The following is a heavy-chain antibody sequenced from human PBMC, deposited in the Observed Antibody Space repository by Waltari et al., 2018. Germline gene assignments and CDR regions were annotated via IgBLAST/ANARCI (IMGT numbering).Heavy chain of an antibody. J-gene: IGHJ6*03. CDR2: IKQDGSEK. Sequence: EVQLVESGGGLVQPGGSLRLSCAASGFTFSSYRMSWVRQAPGKGLEWVANIKQDGSEKYYVDSVKGRFTISRDNAKNSLYLQMNSLRAEDTAVYYCARGPKYYYDSSGYYYYPYYYYMDVWGKGTTVTVSS. CDR1: GFTFSSYR. V-gene: IGHV3-7*01. CDR3: ARGPKYYYDSSGYYYYPYYYYMDV. D-gene: IGHD3-22*01.